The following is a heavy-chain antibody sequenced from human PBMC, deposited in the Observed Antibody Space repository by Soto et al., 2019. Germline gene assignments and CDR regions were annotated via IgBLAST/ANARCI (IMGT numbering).Heavy chain of an antibody. D-gene: IGHD3-3*02. V-gene: IGHV4-34*01. CDR2: INHSGST. CDR1: GGSFSGYY. CDR3: AREGSYSSFIFGHGDQLDI. Sequence: SETLSVTCAVYGGSFSGYYWSWIRQPPGKGLEWIGEINHSGSTNYNPSLKSRVTISVDTSKNQFSLNLSSVTAADTAVYYCAREGSYSSFIFGHGDQLDI. J-gene: IGHJ3*02.